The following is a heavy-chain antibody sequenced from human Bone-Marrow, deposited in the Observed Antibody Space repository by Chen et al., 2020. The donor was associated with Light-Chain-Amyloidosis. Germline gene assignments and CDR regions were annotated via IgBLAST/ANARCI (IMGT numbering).Heavy chain of an antibody. D-gene: IGHD3-3*01. Sequence: QVQLVQSGTEVKKPGASVKVSCKASGYTFTGYPIHWVRQAPGQGLEWMGWINPNRGGTNYAQKFQDRVTMTRDRSISTAYMEVSRLRADDTAVYYCARVMTEAVFGVVAAGMDVWGQGTTVTVSS. CDR3: ARVMTEAVFGVVAAGMDV. CDR2: INPNRGGT. J-gene: IGHJ6*02. V-gene: IGHV1-2*02. CDR1: GYTFTGYP.